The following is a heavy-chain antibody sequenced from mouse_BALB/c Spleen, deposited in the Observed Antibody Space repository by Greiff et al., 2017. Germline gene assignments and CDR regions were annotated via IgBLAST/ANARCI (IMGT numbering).Heavy chain of an antibody. CDR1: GFTFSSYT. V-gene: IGHV5-6-4*01. D-gene: IGHD2-3*01. Sequence: DVHLVESGGGLVKPGGSLKLSCAASGFTFSSYTMSWVRQTPEKRLEWVATISSGGSYTYYPDSVKGRFTISRDNAKNTLYLQMSSLKSEDTAMYYCTREIYDGYYGYAMDYWGQGTAVTVAS. J-gene: IGHJ4*01. CDR2: ISSGGSYT. CDR3: TREIYDGYYGYAMDY.